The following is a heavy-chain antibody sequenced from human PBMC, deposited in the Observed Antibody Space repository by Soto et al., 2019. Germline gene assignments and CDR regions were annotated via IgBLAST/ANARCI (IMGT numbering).Heavy chain of an antibody. CDR2: IYSGGST. CDR1: GFTVSSNY. V-gene: IGHV3-53*01. CDR3: ARVGPIDYYFDY. J-gene: IGHJ4*02. Sequence: GGSLRLSCAASGFTVSSNYMSWVRQAPGKGLEWVSVIYSGGSTYYADSLKGRFTISRDNSKNTLYLQMNSLRAEDTAVYYCARVGPIDYYFDYWGQGTLVTVSS. D-gene: IGHD3-3*01.